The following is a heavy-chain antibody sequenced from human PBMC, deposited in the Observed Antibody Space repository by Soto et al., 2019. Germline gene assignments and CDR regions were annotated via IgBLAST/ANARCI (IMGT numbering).Heavy chain of an antibody. D-gene: IGHD2-15*01. CDR1: GFTFTKYA. J-gene: IGHJ4*02. CDR3: ARDHCSGGSCYFPY. Sequence: QVELVESGGGVVQPGRSLRLSCAASGFTFTKYATNWVRQAPGKGLEWVAVISADGSKEYYADSVKGRFTISRDNSKNPLYLQMNSLRTEDTAVYYCARDHCSGGSCYFPYWGQGTLVTVSS. CDR2: ISADGSKE. V-gene: IGHV3-30-3*01.